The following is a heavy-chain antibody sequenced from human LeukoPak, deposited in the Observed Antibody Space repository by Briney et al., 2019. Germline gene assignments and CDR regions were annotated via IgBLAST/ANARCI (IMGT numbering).Heavy chain of an antibody. CDR3: ARAEMATIPLDI. V-gene: IGHV4-30-4*01. D-gene: IGHD5-24*01. J-gene: IGHJ3*02. CDR2: IYYSGST. Sequence: SQTLSLTCTVSGGSISSGDYYWSWIRQPPGKGLEWIGFIYYSGSTQYNPSLKSRVTISVDTSNNLFSLNLSSVTAADTAVYFCARAEMATIPLDIWGQGTMVTFSS. CDR1: GGSISSGDYY.